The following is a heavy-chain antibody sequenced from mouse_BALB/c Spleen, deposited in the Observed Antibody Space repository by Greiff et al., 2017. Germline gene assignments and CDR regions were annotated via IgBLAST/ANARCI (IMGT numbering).Heavy chain of an antibody. V-gene: IGHV3-1*02. J-gene: IGHJ4*01. CDR1: GYSITSCYI. D-gene: IGHD2-9*01. Sequence: EVKLMESGPDLVKPSQSLSLTCTVTGYSITSCYIWHWIRQPPGNKLEWRGYIHYRGSTNYNPSLKSRISITRDTYTNQFFLQLNSVTTEDTATYYCARRAYYGYEGTAMDYWGQGTSVTVSS. CDR3: ARRAYYGYEGTAMDY. CDR2: IHYRGST.